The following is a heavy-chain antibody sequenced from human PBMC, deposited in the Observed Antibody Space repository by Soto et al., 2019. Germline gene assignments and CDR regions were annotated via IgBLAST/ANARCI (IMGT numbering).Heavy chain of an antibody. V-gene: IGHV4-61*08. CDR2: IYYSGST. D-gene: IGHD1-26*01. J-gene: IGHJ4*02. CDR1: GGSISSGGYS. Sequence: PSETLSLTCAVSGGSISSGGYSWSWIRQPPRKGLEWIGCIYYSGSTNYNPSLKSRVTISVDTSKNQFSLKLSSVTAADTAVYYCARDDSGFSGSHYIDYFNYWGQGALVTVSS. CDR3: ARDDSGFSGSHYIDYFNY.